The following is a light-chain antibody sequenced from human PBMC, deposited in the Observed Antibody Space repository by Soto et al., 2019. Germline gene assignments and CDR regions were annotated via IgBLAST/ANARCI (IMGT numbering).Light chain of an antibody. V-gene: IGKV1-5*03. CDR2: KAS. CDR3: QQYSTYST. Sequence: DIHMTQSPSSLSGSVGDRVAITCRASQTISSWLAWYQQKPGKAPKLLIYKASTLKSGVPSRFSGSGSGTEFTLTISSLQPDDFATYYCQQYSTYSTFGQGTRLEI. CDR1: QTISSW. J-gene: IGKJ5*01.